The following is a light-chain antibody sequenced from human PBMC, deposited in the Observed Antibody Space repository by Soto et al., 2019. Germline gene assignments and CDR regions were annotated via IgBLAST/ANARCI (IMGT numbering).Light chain of an antibody. CDR3: QQLSGYPLT. Sequence: DIQLTQSPPFLSASVGDRVTITCRASQGISSYLAWYQKKPGKAPKLLINVASTLQSGVPSRFSGSGSGTEFTLTISSLQPEDFANYYCQQLSGYPLTFGGGNKVEVK. CDR2: VAS. CDR1: QGISSY. J-gene: IGKJ4*01. V-gene: IGKV1-9*01.